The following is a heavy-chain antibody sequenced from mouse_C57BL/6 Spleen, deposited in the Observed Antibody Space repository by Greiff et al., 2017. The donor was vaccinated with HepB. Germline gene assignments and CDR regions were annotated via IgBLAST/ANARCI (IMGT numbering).Heavy chain of an antibody. J-gene: IGHJ4*01. D-gene: IGHD1-1*01. CDR2: IDPSDSHT. Sequence: VQLQQSGAELVKPGASVKLSCKASGYTFTSYWMQWVKQRPGQGLEWIGEIDPSDSHTNYNQKFKGKATLTVDTSYSTAYKHLRSLTSEDSAVYYCATITTVVEDAMDYWGQGTSVTVSS. CDR3: ATITTVVEDAMDY. CDR1: GYTFTSYW. V-gene: IGHV1-50*01.